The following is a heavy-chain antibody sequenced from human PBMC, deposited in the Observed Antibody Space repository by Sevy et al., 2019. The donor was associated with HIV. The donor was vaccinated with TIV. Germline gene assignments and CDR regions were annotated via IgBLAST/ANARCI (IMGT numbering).Heavy chain of an antibody. Sequence: GSLRLSCAASGFTFSSYWMHWVRQAPGKGLVWVSRINSDGSSTSYADSVKGRFTISRDNAKNTLYLQMNSLRAEDTAVYYCARGGVYYDSSGYYDWFDPWGQGTLVTVSS. CDR1: GFTFSSYW. V-gene: IGHV3-74*01. J-gene: IGHJ5*02. CDR2: INSDGSST. D-gene: IGHD3-22*01. CDR3: ARGGVYYDSSGYYDWFDP.